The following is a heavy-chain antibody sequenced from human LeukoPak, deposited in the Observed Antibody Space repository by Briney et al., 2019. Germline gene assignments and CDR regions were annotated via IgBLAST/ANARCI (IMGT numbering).Heavy chain of an antibody. V-gene: IGHV4-34*01. CDR3: ARRLYGSDY. Sequence: SETLSLTCDVSGVSFSTYYWSWIRQSAEKGLEWIGEVNHSGYTNYNPSLKGRVTISVDTSKNQFSLKLSSVTAADTAVYYCARRLYGSDYWGQGTLVTVSS. CDR2: VNHSGYT. D-gene: IGHD4-17*01. CDR1: GVSFSTYY. J-gene: IGHJ4*02.